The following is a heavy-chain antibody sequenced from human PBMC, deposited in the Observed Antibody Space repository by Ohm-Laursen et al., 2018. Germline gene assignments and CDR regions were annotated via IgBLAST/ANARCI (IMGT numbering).Heavy chain of an antibody. V-gene: IGHV3-23*01. J-gene: IGHJ6*02. Sequence: SLRLSCAASGFTFSNAWMSWVRQAPGKGLEWVSSINYIGDSTYHADSVKGRFTISRDNSKNTLYLQMNSLRAEDTAIYYCAKDRGQNVYYYGMDVWGQGTTVTVSS. CDR2: INYIGDST. CDR1: GFTFSNAW. CDR3: AKDRGQNVYYYGMDV. D-gene: IGHD1-1*01.